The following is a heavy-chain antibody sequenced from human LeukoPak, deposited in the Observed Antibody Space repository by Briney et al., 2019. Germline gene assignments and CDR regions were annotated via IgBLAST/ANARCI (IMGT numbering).Heavy chain of an antibody. V-gene: IGHV5-51*01. CDR1: GYSFTSYW. CDR2: IYPGDSDT. Sequence: GETLKISCKGSGYSFTSYWIGCVRQMPGKGLEWMGIIYPGDSDTRYSPSFQGQVTISADKSISTAYLQWSSLKASDTAMYYCARLPWYYGSGSYGPFDYWGQGTLVTVSS. J-gene: IGHJ4*02. D-gene: IGHD3-10*01. CDR3: ARLPWYYGSGSYGPFDY.